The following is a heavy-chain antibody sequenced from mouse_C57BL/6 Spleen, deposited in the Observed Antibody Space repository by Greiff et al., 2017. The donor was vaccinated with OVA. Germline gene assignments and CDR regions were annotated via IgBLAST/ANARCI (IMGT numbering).Heavy chain of an antibody. J-gene: IGHJ2*01. V-gene: IGHV1-26*01. CDR1: GYTFTDYY. CDR2: INPNNGGT. Sequence: EVQLQQSGPELVKPGASVKISCKASGYTFTDYYMNWVKQSNGKSLEWLGEINPNNGGTSYNQKFKGKATLTEDKSSSTAYMERRSLTSGNSADYYCARVYDDTGDWGEGTTLAGS. CDR3: ARVYDDTGD. D-gene: IGHD2-3*01.